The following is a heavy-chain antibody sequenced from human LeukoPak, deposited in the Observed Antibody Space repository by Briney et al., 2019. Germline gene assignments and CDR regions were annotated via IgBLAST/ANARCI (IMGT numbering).Heavy chain of an antibody. CDR3: VWSSPFDY. V-gene: IGHV3-33*01. CDR2: IWYDGSNI. J-gene: IGHJ4*02. Sequence: GTSLRLSCAASGISFSSHGMHWVRQAPGKGLEWVAVIWYDGSNIYYADSVKGRFTISRDNSKNTLYLQMNSLRAEDTAVYYCVWSSPFDYWGQGTLVTVSS. D-gene: IGHD3-10*01. CDR1: GISFSSHG.